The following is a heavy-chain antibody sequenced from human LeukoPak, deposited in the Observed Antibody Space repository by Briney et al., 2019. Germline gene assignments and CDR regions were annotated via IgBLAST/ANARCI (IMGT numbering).Heavy chain of an antibody. Sequence: SETLSLTCTVSGGSISSYYWSWIRQPPGKGLEWIGYIYYSGSTNYNPSLKSRVTISVDTSKNQFSLKLSSVTAADTAVYYCARGPAVAGHFDYWGQGTLVTVSS. CDR3: ARGPAVAGHFDY. CDR2: IYYSGST. CDR1: GGSISSYY. J-gene: IGHJ4*02. D-gene: IGHD6-19*01. V-gene: IGHV4-59*12.